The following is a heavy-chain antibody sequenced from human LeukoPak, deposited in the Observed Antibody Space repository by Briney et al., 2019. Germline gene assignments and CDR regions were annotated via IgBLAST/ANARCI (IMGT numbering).Heavy chain of an antibody. D-gene: IGHD6-19*01. CDR2: IYYSGST. CDR1: GGSISSSSYY. Sequence: SETLSLTCTVSGGSISSSSYYWGWIRQPPGKGLEWIGSIYYSGSTYYNPSLKSRVTISVDTSKNQFSLKLSSVTAADTAVYYCAIHIAVAGAGAFDIWGQGTMVTVSS. CDR3: AIHIAVAGAGAFDI. V-gene: IGHV4-39*07. J-gene: IGHJ3*02.